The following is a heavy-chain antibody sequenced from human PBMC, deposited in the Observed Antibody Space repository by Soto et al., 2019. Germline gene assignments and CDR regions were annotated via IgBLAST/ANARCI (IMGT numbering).Heavy chain of an antibody. V-gene: IGHV1-69*12. CDR2: IMPVFPTP. Sequence: QVQLVQSGAEVKKPGSSVKVSCKTSGGTFRTSAISWVRQAPGQGLEWMGGIMPVFPTPDYAQKFQGRVTITEDESTSTAYMELSSLRSEDTAVYYCARDKDRQQLGGNYYYIRDVWGQGTTVTVSS. CDR3: ARDKDRQQLGGNYYYIRDV. CDR1: GGTFRTSA. D-gene: IGHD3-3*02. J-gene: IGHJ6*01.